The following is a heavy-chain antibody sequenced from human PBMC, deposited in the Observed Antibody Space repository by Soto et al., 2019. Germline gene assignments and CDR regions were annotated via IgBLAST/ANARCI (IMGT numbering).Heavy chain of an antibody. V-gene: IGHV4-4*02. Sequence: LSLTCAVSGGSISSSNWWSWVRQPPGKGLEWIGEIYHSGSTNYNPSLKSRVTISVDQSKNQFSLKLSSVTAADTAVYYCARDPERGEYSTWSNYFNYWGQGTMVAVSS. CDR2: IYHSGST. CDR1: GGSISSSNW. CDR3: ARDPERGEYSTWSNYFNY. J-gene: IGHJ4*02. D-gene: IGHD6-6*01.